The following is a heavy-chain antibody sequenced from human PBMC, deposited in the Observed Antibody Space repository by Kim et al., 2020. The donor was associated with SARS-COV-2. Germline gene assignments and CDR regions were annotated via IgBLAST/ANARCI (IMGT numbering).Heavy chain of an antibody. V-gene: IGHV3-30*18. D-gene: IGHD3-10*01. Sequence: GGSLRLSCAASGFLFSSFAMHWVRQSPGKGLEWVAIISYDGIHKYYADSVKGRFTISRNYSKNTLTLQMNSMRADDTALYYCAKALGRELLSPMDYWGRGTLAT. CDR2: ISYDGIHK. CDR1: GFLFSSFA. J-gene: IGHJ4*02. CDR3: AKALGRELLSPMDY.